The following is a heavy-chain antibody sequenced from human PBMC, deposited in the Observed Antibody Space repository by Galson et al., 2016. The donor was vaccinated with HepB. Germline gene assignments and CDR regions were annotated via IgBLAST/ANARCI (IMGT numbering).Heavy chain of an antibody. Sequence: SLRLSCAASGFTLSTYWMHWLRQAPGKGLVGVSGINSDGRSTNYADSVRGRFTISRDNAKNTLYLQMNSLRVEDTAVYYCARDLGLGDDYWGQGTLVTVSS. D-gene: IGHD3-16*01. CDR2: INSDGRST. J-gene: IGHJ4*02. CDR3: ARDLGLGDDY. CDR1: GFTLSTYW. V-gene: IGHV3-74*01.